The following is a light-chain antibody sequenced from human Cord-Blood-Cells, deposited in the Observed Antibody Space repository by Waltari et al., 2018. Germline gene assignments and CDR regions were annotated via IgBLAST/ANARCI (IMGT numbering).Light chain of an antibody. V-gene: IGKV3-20*01. CDR3: QQYGSSLLT. Sequence: DIVLTQSTGTLYLSPAETATPSCSATQTVSSSYLAWYQQKPGQAPRLLIYGASSRATGIPDRFSGSGSGTDFTLTISRLEPEDFAVYYCQQYGSSLLTFGGGTKVEIK. CDR2: GAS. CDR1: QTVSSSY. J-gene: IGKJ4*01.